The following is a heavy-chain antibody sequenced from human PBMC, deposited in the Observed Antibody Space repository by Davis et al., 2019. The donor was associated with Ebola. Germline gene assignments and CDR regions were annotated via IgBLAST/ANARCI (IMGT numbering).Heavy chain of an antibody. V-gene: IGHV4-4*07. CDR3: ARDRRSSSPGRSYYYYMDV. CDR1: GGSISSYY. D-gene: IGHD6-6*01. J-gene: IGHJ6*03. Sequence: PSETLSLTCTVSGGSISSYYWSWIRQPAGKGLEWIGRIYTSGSTNYNPSLKSRVTMSVDTSKNQFSLKLSSVTAADTAVYYCARDRRSSSPGRSYYYYMDVWGKGTTVTVSS. CDR2: IYTSGST.